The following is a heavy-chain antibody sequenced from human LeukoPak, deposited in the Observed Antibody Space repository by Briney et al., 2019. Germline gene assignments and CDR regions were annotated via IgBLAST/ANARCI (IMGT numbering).Heavy chain of an antibody. V-gene: IGHV4-59*02. D-gene: IGHD6-6*01. CDR2: VHNSGTS. CDR1: GDSVYSHY. J-gene: IGHJ2*01. CDR3: ARDAAPVRSSWYFDP. Sequence: SETLSLTCSVSGDSVYSHYWTWIRQPPGQGPEWIGYVHNSGTSLCNPALKNRVTISLDTSRNQFSLKLRSVTAADTAVYYCARDAAPVRSSWYFDPWGRGILVTVSS.